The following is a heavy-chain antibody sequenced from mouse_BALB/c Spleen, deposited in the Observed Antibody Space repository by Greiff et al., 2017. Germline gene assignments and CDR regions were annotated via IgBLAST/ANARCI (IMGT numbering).Heavy chain of an antibody. V-gene: IGHV6-6*02. CDR1: GFTFSNYW. CDR3: TRFTTYYAMDY. D-gene: IGHD2-12*01. J-gene: IGHJ4*01. CDR2: IRLKSNNYAT. Sequence: DVQLVESGGGLVQPGGSMKLSCVASGFTFSNYWMNWVRQSPEKGLEWVAEIRLKSNNYATHYAESVKGRFTISRDDSKSSVYLQMNNLRAEDTGIYYCTRFTTYYAMDYWGQGTSVTVSS.